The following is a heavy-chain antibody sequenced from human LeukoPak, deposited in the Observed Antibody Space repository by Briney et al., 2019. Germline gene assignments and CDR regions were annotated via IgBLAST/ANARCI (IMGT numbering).Heavy chain of an antibody. CDR3: ARADLKWSTWRYYYYMDV. CDR2: INSDGSST. Sequence: GGSLRLSCAASGFTFSSYWMHWVRQAPGKGLVWVSRINSDGSSTSYADSVKGRFTISRDNAKNTLYLQMNSLRAEDTAVYYCARADLKWSTWRYYYYMDVWGKGTTVTVSS. D-gene: IGHD2-15*01. CDR1: GFTFSSYW. J-gene: IGHJ6*03. V-gene: IGHV3-74*01.